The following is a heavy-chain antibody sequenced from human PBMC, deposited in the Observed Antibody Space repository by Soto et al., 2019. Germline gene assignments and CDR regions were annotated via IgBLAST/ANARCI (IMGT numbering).Heavy chain of an antibody. J-gene: IGHJ4*02. CDR1: GYTFTSYA. CDR2: INAGNGNT. Sequence: GASVKVSCKASGYTFTSYAMHWVLQAPGQRLEWMGWINAGNGNTKYSQKFQGRVTITRDTSASTAYTELSSLRSEDTAVYYCARDRYGLVYFDYWGQGTLVTVSS. D-gene: IGHD5-18*01. CDR3: ARDRYGLVYFDY. V-gene: IGHV1-3*01.